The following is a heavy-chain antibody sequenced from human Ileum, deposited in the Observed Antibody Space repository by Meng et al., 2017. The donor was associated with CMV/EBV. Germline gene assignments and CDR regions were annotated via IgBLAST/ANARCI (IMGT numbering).Heavy chain of an antibody. J-gene: IGHJ1*01. V-gene: IGHV4-34*02. CDR2: VNNRGRT. Sequence: QLHFQQWAAGLLKPSETLSLTCAVSGEPLNGFFCSWIRQPPGRGLEWIGEVNNRGRTNYNPSLKSRLTISIDTSKRQLSLMVTSVTAADSAIYYCASGRLQFTPSALQHWGPGTLVTVSS. CDR3: ASGRLQFTPSALQH. CDR1: GEPLNGFF. D-gene: IGHD5-24*01.